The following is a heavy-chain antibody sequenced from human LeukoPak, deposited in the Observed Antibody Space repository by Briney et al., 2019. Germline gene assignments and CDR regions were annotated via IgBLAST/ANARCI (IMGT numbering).Heavy chain of an antibody. V-gene: IGHV3-23*01. J-gene: IGHJ4*02. CDR2: ISGSGGST. CDR1: GFTFSSYA. CDR3: AKLAVGATNPDGYFDD. D-gene: IGHD1-26*01. Sequence: GGSLRLSCAASGFTFSSYAMSWVRQAPGKGLEWVSAISGSGGSTYYADSVKGRFTISRDNSKNTLYLQMNSLRAEDTAVYYCAKLAVGATNPDGYFDDWGQGTLVTVSS.